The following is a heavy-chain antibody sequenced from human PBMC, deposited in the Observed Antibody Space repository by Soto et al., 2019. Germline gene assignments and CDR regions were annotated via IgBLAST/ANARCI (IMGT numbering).Heavy chain of an antibody. CDR2: IDPSDSYT. D-gene: IGHD3-22*01. V-gene: IGHV5-10-1*01. Sequence: RGESLKISCKGSGYSFTSYWISWVRQMPGKGLEWMGRIDPSDSYTNYSPSFQGHVTISADKSISTAYLQWSSLKASDTAMYYCARHKYYDSSGYYYYGMDVWGQGTTVTVCS. CDR3: ARHKYYDSSGYYYYGMDV. CDR1: GYSFTSYW. J-gene: IGHJ6*02.